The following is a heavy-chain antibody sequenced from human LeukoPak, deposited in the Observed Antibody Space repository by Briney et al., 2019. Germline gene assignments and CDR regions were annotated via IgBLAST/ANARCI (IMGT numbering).Heavy chain of an antibody. CDR2: IYYSGST. Sequence: SETLSLTCTVSGGSISSSSYYWVWIRQPPGKGLEWIGRIYYSGSTYYTPSLKSRVTISVDTSKNQSSLKLSSVTAADTAVYYCARRTRNYYDSSGSIDYWGQGTLVTVSS. D-gene: IGHD3-22*01. J-gene: IGHJ4*02. CDR3: ARRTRNYYDSSGSIDY. CDR1: GGSISSSSYY. V-gene: IGHV4-39*01.